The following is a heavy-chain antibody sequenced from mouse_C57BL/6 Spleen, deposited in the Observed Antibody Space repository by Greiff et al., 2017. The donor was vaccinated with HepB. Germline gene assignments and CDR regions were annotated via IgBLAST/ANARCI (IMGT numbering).Heavy chain of an antibody. CDR2: INPSNGGT. CDR3: ASVGAYRIYFDY. Sequence: QVQLQQPGTELVKPGASVKLSCKASGYTFTGYWMHWVKQRPGQGLEWIGNINPSNGGTNYNEKFKGKATLTVDKSTSTAYMQLSSLTSEDSAVYYCASVGAYRIYFDYWGQGTTLTVSS. CDR1: GYTFTGYW. V-gene: IGHV1-53*01. J-gene: IGHJ2*01.